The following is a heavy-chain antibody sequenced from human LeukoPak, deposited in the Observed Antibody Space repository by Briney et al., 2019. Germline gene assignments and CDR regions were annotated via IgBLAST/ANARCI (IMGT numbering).Heavy chain of an antibody. D-gene: IGHD2-21*01. V-gene: IGHV4-61*02. J-gene: IGHJ4*02. CDR3: ARGGGDWGFHQSDY. CDR2: IYTSGST. CDR1: GGSFSSGGYY. Sequence: PSETLSLTCTVSGGSFSSGGYYWSWIRQPAGKGLEWIGRIYTSGSTNYNPSLKSRVTISVDTSKNQFSLKLSSVTAADTAVYYCARGGGDWGFHQSDYWGQGTLVTVSS.